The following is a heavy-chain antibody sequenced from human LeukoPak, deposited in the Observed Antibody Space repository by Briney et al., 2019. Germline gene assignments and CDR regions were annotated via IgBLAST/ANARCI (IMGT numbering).Heavy chain of an antibody. Sequence: GGSLRLSCAASGFTFSSYAMHWVRQAPGKGLEWVAVISYDGSNQFYADSVKGRFTISRDNSKNTLYLQMNSLRAEDTAVYYCARGVTYYYGSGSHPNPNGVDYWGQGTLVTVSS. CDR2: ISYDGSNQ. D-gene: IGHD3-10*01. CDR3: ARGVTYYYGSGSHPNPNGVDY. V-gene: IGHV3-30-3*01. J-gene: IGHJ4*02. CDR1: GFTFSSYA.